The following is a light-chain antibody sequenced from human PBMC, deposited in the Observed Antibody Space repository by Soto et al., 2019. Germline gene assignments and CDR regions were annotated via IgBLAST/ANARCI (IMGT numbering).Light chain of an antibody. CDR2: GAS. J-gene: IGKJ1*01. Sequence: EIVMTQSPATLSVSPGERATLSCRASQSVSNNLAWYQQRPGQAPRLLIYGASARATGIPARFSGSGSGTEFTLTISSLQSEDFAVYYCQQHNNWPQWTFGQGTKV. CDR1: QSVSNN. V-gene: IGKV3-15*01. CDR3: QQHNNWPQWT.